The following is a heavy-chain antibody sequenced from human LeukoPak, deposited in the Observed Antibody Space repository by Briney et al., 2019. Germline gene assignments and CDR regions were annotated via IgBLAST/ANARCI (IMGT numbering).Heavy chain of an antibody. CDR3: ARVGPLLMVPD. CDR1: GFTFNNNG. V-gene: IGHV3-23*01. Sequence: GGSLRLSCAASGFTFNNNGMTWVRQAPGKGMEWVTGISDGGDTTYDAGSVKGRFTVSRDNSKNILYLQINSLRAEDTAVYYCARVGPLLMVPDWGQGTLVTVSS. D-gene: IGHD2-8*01. CDR2: ISDGGDTT. J-gene: IGHJ4*02.